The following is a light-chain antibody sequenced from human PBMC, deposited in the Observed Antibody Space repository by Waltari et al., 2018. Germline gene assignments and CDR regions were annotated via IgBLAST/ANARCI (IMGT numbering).Light chain of an antibody. CDR2: DVA. J-gene: IGLJ2*01. V-gene: IGLV2-14*03. CDR1: SSHVDGCNY. Sequence: SALTTPASVSGSPAQSTTISSSGTSSHVDGCNYVSWYQHHPGKAPKLIIYDVARWPSGVSNRFSGSKSGNTASLTISGLQAEDDADYYCSSYAGYSAVVFGGGTKVTVL. CDR3: SSYAGYSAVV.